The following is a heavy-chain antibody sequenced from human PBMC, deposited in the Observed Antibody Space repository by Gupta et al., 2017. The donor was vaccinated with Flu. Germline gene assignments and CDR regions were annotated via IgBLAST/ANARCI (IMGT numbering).Heavy chain of an antibody. CDR1: GFSFISLG. D-gene: IGHD2-2*01. CDR2: LSDDGRKT. V-gene: IGHV3-30*03. CDR3: ARRYGSTLCDFDP. Sequence: ASGFSFISLGMHGVGQAPGKGLGWVAFLSDDGRKTYYADSLKGPFTIARDNANKKLYRQMNSLRAEDTSVDDGARRYGSTLCDFDPWGQGTLVTVSS. J-gene: IGHJ5*02.